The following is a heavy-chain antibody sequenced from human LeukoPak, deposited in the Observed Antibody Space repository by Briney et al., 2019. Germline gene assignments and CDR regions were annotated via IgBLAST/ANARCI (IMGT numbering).Heavy chain of an antibody. D-gene: IGHD3-22*01. CDR2: IIPIFGTA. CDR1: GGTFSSYA. CDR3: ATLSYYDSDP. Sequence: GASVKVSCKASGGTFSSYAISWVRQAPGQGLEWMGGIIPIFGTANYAQKFQGRVTITADESTSTAYMELSSLRSEDTAAYYCATLSYYDSDPWGQGTLVTVSS. V-gene: IGHV1-69*13. J-gene: IGHJ5*02.